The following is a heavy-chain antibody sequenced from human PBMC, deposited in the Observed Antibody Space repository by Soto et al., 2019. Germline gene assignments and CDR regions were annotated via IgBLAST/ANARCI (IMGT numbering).Heavy chain of an antibody. Sequence: QVQLQESGPGLVKPSETLSLTCTVSGGSVSSGTYYWSWIRQPPGKGLEWIGYIYYGGSTNYNPSLASRVTLSIDTSKNPFSLKMSSVTAADTAVYYCARENTGMDVWVPGTTVTVSS. CDR3: ARENTGMDV. V-gene: IGHV4-61*01. J-gene: IGHJ6*02. CDR1: GGSVSSGTYY. CDR2: IYYGGST.